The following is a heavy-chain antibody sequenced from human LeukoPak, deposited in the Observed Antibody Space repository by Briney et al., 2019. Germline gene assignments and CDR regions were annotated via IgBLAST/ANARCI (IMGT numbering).Heavy chain of an antibody. CDR1: GGSFSSYY. CDR3: ARCCLQRDGDNGGGDY. V-gene: IGHV4-34*01. Sequence: SETLSLTCAVFGGSFSSYYWSWIRQPPGKGLEWIGEINHSGYTSYNQSLKSRVTLSVDTSKHHFSLKLTSVTAADTAVSYCARCCLQRDGDNGGGDYWGQGTLVTVSS. J-gene: IGHJ4*02. CDR2: INHSGYT. D-gene: IGHD4-17*01.